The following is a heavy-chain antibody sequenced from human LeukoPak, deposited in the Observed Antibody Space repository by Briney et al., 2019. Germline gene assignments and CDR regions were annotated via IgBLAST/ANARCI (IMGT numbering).Heavy chain of an antibody. J-gene: IGHJ4*02. CDR3: ARHHFGYFDY. D-gene: IGHD3-10*01. Sequence: SETLSLTCTVSGGSISSSRYYWAWIRQSPGKGLEWIGSIYYSGSTYYNPSLKSRVTISVDTSKNQFSLKLSSVAAADTAVYYCARHHFGYFDYWGQGTLVTVSS. CDR2: IYYSGST. CDR1: GGSISSSRYY. V-gene: IGHV4-39*01.